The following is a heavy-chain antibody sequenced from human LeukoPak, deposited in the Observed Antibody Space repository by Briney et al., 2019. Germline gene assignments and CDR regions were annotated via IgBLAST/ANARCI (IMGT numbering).Heavy chain of an antibody. D-gene: IGHD3-10*01. CDR3: ARDGDSGSAGYNWFDP. J-gene: IGHJ5*02. CDR1: GGTFSSYA. CDR2: IIPIFGTA. V-gene: IGHV1-69*06. Sequence: ASVKVSCKASGGTFSSYAISWVRQAPGQGLEWMGGIIPIFGTANYAQKFQGRVTITADKSTSTAYMELSSLRSEDTAVYYCARDGDSGSAGYNWFDPWGQGTLVTVSS.